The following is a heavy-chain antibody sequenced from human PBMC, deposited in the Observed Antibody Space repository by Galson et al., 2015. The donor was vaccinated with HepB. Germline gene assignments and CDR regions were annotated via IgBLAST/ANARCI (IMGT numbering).Heavy chain of an antibody. J-gene: IGHJ5*01. CDR1: GDSISRNNW. D-gene: IGHD3-3*01. CDR2: IYHSGST. CDR3: ATDFYSLGMIDS. V-gene: IGHV4-4*02. Sequence: LSLTCAVSGDSISRNNWWSWVRQPPGKGLAWIGEIYHSGSTSHNPSLKSRVTMSVDKSKNQFSLKLTSVTAADTAVYYCATDFYSLGMIDSWGQGTLVTVSS.